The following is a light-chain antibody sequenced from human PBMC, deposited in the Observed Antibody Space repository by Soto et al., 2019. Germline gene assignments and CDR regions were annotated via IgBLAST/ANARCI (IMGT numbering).Light chain of an antibody. CDR3: QQYNNWPFT. CDR2: GAS. CDR1: QSVSSN. Sequence: EIVMTQSPATLSVSPGARATLSCRASQSVSSNLAWYQQKPGQAPRLLIYGASTRVTGIPARFSGSGSGTEFTLTISSLQSEDFAVYYCQQYNNWPFTFGQGTKLEIK. V-gene: IGKV3-15*01. J-gene: IGKJ2*01.